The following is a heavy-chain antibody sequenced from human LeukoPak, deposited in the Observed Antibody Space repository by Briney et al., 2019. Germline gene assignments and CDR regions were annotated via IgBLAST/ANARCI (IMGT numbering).Heavy chain of an antibody. Sequence: SETLSLTCGISDGSFSDFYWTWIRQSPGKGLEWIGEIDHSGSTNYNPSLKSRVTMSVDTSKNQFSLKLSSVTAADTAVYYCARRTYYYASGSYSPPRYWGQGTLVTVSS. V-gene: IGHV4-34*01. CDR3: ARRTYYYASGSYSPPRY. CDR2: IDHSGST. CDR1: DGSFSDFY. D-gene: IGHD3-10*01. J-gene: IGHJ4*02.